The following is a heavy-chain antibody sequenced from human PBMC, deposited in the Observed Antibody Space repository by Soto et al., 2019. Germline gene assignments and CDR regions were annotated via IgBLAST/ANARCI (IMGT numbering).Heavy chain of an antibody. CDR2: IYYSGST. V-gene: IGHV4-59*01. J-gene: IGHJ6*02. D-gene: IGHD1-26*01. CDR1: GGSISSYY. Sequence: SETLSLTCTVSGGSISSYYWSWIRQPPGKGLEWIGYIYYSGSTNYNPSLKSRVTISVDTSKNQFSLKLSSVTAADTAVYYCARAPAGAMATPHYYYGMDVWGQGTTVTVSS. CDR3: ARAPAGAMATPHYYYGMDV.